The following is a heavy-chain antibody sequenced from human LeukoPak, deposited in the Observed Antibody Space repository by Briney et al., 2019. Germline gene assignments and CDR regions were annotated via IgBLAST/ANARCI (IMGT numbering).Heavy chain of an antibody. CDR1: GFNFSSYG. J-gene: IGHJ4*02. CDR2: IYSGGST. D-gene: IGHD3-10*01. V-gene: IGHV3-66*01. CDR3: ARGYYGSGSYYNV. Sequence: PEGSLRLSCAASGFNFSSYGMSWVRQAPGKGLEWVSVIYSGGSTYYADSVKGRFTISRDNSKNTLYLQMNSLRAEDTAVYYCARGYYGSGSYYNVWGQGTLVTVSS.